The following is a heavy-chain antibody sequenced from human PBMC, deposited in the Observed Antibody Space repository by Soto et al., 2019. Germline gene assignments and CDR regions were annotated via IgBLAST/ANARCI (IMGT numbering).Heavy chain of an antibody. Sequence: SLRLSCAASGFTFSSSGIHWVRPAPGKGLEWVAVISYDGSNKYYADSVKGRFTISRDNSKNTLYLQMNSLRAEDTAVYYCAKSPYYYDSSGIDYWGQGTLVTVSS. CDR1: GFTFSSSG. V-gene: IGHV3-30*18. J-gene: IGHJ4*02. D-gene: IGHD3-22*01. CDR3: AKSPYYYDSSGIDY. CDR2: ISYDGSNK.